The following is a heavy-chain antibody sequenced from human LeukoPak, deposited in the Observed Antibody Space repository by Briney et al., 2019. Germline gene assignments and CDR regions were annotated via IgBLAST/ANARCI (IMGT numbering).Heavy chain of an antibody. J-gene: IGHJ3*02. D-gene: IGHD3-22*01. Sequence: GGSLRLSCAASGFTFSSYGMHWVRQAPGKGLEWVAFIRYDGSNKYYADSVKGRFTISRDNSKNTLYLQMNSLRAEDTAVYYCAREHSADECYDSSGCAFDIWGQGTMVTVSS. CDR1: GFTFSSYG. CDR2: IRYDGSNK. V-gene: IGHV3-30*02. CDR3: AREHSADECYDSSGCAFDI.